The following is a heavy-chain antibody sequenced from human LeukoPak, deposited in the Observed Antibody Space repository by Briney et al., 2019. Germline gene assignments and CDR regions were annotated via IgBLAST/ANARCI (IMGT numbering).Heavy chain of an antibody. V-gene: IGHV4-59*01. CDR3: AREGGYCSSTSCFNWFDP. CDR1: GGSISSYY. CDR2: IYYSGST. D-gene: IGHD2-2*03. Sequence: SETLSLTCTVSGGSISSYYWSWIRQPPGKGLEWIGNIYYSGSTNYNPSLKSRVTISVDTSKNQFSLKLSSVTAADTAVYYCAREGGYCSSTSCFNWFDPWGQGTLVTVSS. J-gene: IGHJ5*02.